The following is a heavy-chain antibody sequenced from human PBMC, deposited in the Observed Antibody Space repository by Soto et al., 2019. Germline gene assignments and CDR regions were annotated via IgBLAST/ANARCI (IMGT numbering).Heavy chain of an antibody. Sequence: EVQLVESGGVLVQPGESLRLSCAASGFTFSSHWMTWVRQAPGKGLEWVANINEDGSGKYYADSVRGRFTFSRDNAENSLYLQMNSLRVEDTAVYYCVRGWSNEVWGYYFDYWGQGTLVTVSS. CDR1: GFTFSSHW. CDR2: INEDGSGK. V-gene: IGHV3-7*01. J-gene: IGHJ4*02. CDR3: VRGWSNEVWGYYFDY. D-gene: IGHD3-16*01.